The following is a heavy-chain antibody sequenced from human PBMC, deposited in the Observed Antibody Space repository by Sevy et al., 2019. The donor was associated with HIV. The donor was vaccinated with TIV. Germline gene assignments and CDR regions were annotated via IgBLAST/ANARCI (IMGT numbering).Heavy chain of an antibody. Sequence: ASVKVSCKASGYTFTGYYMHWVRLAPGQGLEWMGWINPNSGGTNYAQKFQGRVTMTRDTSISTAYMELSRLRSDDTAVYYCARDTPKIYCSSTSCYGHNWFDPWGQGTLVTVSS. J-gene: IGHJ5*02. CDR3: ARDTPKIYCSSTSCYGHNWFDP. CDR1: GYTFTGYY. CDR2: INPNSGGT. D-gene: IGHD2-2*01. V-gene: IGHV1-2*02.